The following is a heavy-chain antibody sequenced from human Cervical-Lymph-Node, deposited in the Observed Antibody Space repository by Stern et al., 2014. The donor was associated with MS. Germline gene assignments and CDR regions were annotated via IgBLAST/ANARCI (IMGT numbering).Heavy chain of an antibody. V-gene: IGHV1-2*06. J-gene: IGHJ4*02. D-gene: IGHD3-22*01. CDR1: GYTFTAFF. Sequence: QVQLMQSGPKMQKPSASVTVSCKASGYTFTAFFIHWVRQVHGQGLEWKGRLNPNSDDPTYAQNFQDRVTLTRDTSIGTAYLELSRLTSADTAVYYCAREATRIVVGIDFWGQGTQVTVSS. CDR3: AREATRIVVGIDF. CDR2: LNPNSDDP.